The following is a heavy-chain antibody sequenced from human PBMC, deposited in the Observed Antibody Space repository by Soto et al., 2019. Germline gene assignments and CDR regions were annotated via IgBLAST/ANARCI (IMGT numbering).Heavy chain of an antibody. V-gene: IGHV3-11*01. CDR1: GFTFIDYY. CDR2: INKGGSVE. CDR3: ARRIAGNTGHTMAV. J-gene: IGHJ6*02. D-gene: IGHD2-15*01. Sequence: QVQLVESGGGLVKPGGPLGLSCAASGFTFIDYYMTWLRRAPGKGLEWLLYINKGGSVEYYADTVKGRFTISRDNAKNSLFLQMNSLRVEDTAVYHCARRIAGNTGHTMAVWGQGTTVPVSS.